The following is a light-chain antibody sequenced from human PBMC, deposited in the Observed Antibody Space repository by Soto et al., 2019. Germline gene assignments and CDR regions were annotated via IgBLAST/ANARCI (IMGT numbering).Light chain of an antibody. CDR3: QQYNSWPGT. Sequence: EIVMRMYPSNLSGSGGERDLLSCRASQSVSSNLAWYQQKPGQAPRLLIYGASTRATGIPARFSGSGSGTEFTLTISSLQSEDFAVYYCQQYNSWPGTFGRVTKVDIK. V-gene: IGKV3-15*01. CDR2: GAS. CDR1: QSVSSN. J-gene: IGKJ1*01.